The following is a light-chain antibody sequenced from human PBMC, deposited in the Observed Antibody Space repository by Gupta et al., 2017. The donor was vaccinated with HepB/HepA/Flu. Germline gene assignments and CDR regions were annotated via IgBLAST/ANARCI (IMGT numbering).Light chain of an antibody. CDR3: QQFINYPRT. J-gene: IGKJ1*01. Sequence: DIQLTQSPSTLSASVGDRVPITCRASQSINNWLAWYQQKPGKAPNLLIYKASSLESGVPSRFSGSGSGTEFTLTISSLQPDDFATYYCQQFINYPRTFGQGTKVEIK. V-gene: IGKV1-5*03. CDR2: KAS. CDR1: QSINNW.